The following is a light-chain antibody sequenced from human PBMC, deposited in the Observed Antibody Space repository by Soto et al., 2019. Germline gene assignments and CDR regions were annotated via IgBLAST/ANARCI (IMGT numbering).Light chain of an antibody. Sequence: QSALTQPPSASGSPGQSVTISCTGTSSDVGGYNYGSWYLQHPGKAPKLMIYEVSKRPSGVPDRFSGSKSGNTASLTVSGLQAEDEADYYCSSYAGSNNVIFGGGTQLTVL. CDR1: SSDVGGYNY. V-gene: IGLV2-8*01. CDR3: SSYAGSNNVI. CDR2: EVS. J-gene: IGLJ2*01.